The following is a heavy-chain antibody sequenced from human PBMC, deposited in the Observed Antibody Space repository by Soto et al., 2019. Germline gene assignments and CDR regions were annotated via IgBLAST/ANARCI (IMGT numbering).Heavy chain of an antibody. CDR1: GFTFSSYW. CDR3: ARDFSRREMATRTPGY. J-gene: IGHJ4*02. Sequence: GGSLRLSCTASGFTFSSYWMHWVRQAPGKGLVWVSRINSDGSSTSYADSVKGRFTISRDNAKNTLYLQMNSLRAEDTAVYYCARDFSRREMATRTPGYWGQGTLVTVSS. V-gene: IGHV3-74*01. CDR2: INSDGSST. D-gene: IGHD5-12*01.